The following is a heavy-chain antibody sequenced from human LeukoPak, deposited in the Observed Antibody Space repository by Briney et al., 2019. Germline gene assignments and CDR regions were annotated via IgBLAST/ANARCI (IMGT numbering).Heavy chain of an antibody. CDR2: IYSGGST. J-gene: IGHJ6*03. CDR1: GFTVSSNY. Sequence: GGSLRLSCAASGFTVSSNYMSWVRQAPGKGLEWVSVIYSGGSTYYADSVKGRFTISRDNSKNTLYLQMNSLRAEDTAVYYCAREVAARPIYYYYYMDVWGKGTTATVSS. V-gene: IGHV3-66*02. CDR3: AREVAARPIYYYYYMDV. D-gene: IGHD6-6*01.